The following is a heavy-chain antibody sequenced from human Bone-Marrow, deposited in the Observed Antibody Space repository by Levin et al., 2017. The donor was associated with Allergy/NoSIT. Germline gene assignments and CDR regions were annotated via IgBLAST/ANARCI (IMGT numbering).Heavy chain of an antibody. CDR2: IIPIFGTP. J-gene: IGHJ4*02. Sequence: SVKVSCQASGGTFRSTLLSWVRQAPGQGLEWMGGIIPIFGTPNYAQTFQGRVTIIADESTSTAYMELSSLKSEDTAVYYCASTGRYSDFDFWGQGTLVTVSS. V-gene: IGHV1-69*13. CDR3: ASTGRYSDFDF. CDR1: GGTFRSTL. D-gene: IGHD1-26*01.